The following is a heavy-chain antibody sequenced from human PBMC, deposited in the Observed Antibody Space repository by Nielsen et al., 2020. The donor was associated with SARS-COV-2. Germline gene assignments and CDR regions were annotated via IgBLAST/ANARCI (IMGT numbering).Heavy chain of an antibody. CDR1: GFTFSDYY. CDR3: ARGYSYGYYYYYGMDV. Sequence: GGSLRLSCAASGFTFSDYYMSWIRQAPGKGLEWVSFISSSSSYTNYADSVKGRFTISRDNAKNSLYLQMNSLRAEDTAVYYCARGYSYGYYYYYGMDVWGQGTTVTVSS. J-gene: IGHJ6*02. D-gene: IGHD5-18*01. V-gene: IGHV3-11*05. CDR2: ISSSSSYT.